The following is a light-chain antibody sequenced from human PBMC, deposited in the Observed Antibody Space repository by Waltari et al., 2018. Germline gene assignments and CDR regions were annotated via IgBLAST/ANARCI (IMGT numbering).Light chain of an antibody. Sequence: ELVMTQSPATLSLSPGESATLSCKASQNVYTNLAWYQQKPGQAPRLLISGASARATGVPSRFRGSGSGTEFTLTISSLQSDDFAVYYCQQYNTWPPLTFGGGTRVDIK. CDR3: QQYNTWPPLT. V-gene: IGKV3-15*01. CDR2: GAS. CDR1: QNVYTN. J-gene: IGKJ4*01.